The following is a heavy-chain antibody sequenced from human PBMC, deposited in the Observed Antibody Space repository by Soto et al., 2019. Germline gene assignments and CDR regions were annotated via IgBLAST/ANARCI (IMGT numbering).Heavy chain of an antibody. CDR2: ISSSSSYI. Sequence: GGSLRLSCAASGFTFSSYSMNWVRQAPGKGLEWVSSISSSSSYIYYADSVKGRFTISRDNAKNSLYLQMNSPRAEDTAVYYCARGGGYYGMDVWGQGTTVTVSS. J-gene: IGHJ6*02. V-gene: IGHV3-21*01. CDR1: GFTFSSYS. D-gene: IGHD3-16*01. CDR3: ARGGGYYGMDV.